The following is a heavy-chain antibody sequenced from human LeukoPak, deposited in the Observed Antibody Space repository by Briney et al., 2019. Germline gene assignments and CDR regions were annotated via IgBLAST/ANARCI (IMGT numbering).Heavy chain of an antibody. CDR3: ARHADGSGSSSWSYGMDV. J-gene: IGHJ6*02. CDR1: GGSISSYY. CDR2: IYYSGST. D-gene: IGHD3-10*01. V-gene: IGHV4-39*07. Sequence: SETLSLTCTVSGGSISSYYWGWIRQPPGKGLEWIGSIYYSGSTYYNPSLKSRVTISVDTSKNQFSLKLSSVTAADTAVYYCARHADGSGSSSWSYGMDVWGQGTTVTVSS.